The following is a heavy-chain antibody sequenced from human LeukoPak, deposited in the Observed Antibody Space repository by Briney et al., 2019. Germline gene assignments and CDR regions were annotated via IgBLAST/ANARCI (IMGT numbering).Heavy chain of an antibody. CDR2: ISTYNGDT. D-gene: IGHD6-19*01. CDR3: ARDPSNTGGWYTYFTY. Sequence: ASVKVSCKASAYTFTRYGITWVRQAPGQGLEWMGWISTYNGDTKYAQKVQGRVTMTTDTSTSTAYMELRSLRSDDTAVYYCARDPSNTGGWYTYFTYWGQGTLVTVSS. CDR1: AYTFTRYG. J-gene: IGHJ4*02. V-gene: IGHV1-18*01.